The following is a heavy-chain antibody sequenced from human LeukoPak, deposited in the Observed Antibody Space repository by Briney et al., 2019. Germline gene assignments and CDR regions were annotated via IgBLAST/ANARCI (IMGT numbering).Heavy chain of an antibody. CDR2: IWYDGSNK. Sequence: PGGSLRLSCAASGFTFSSYGMHWVRQAPGKGLEWVAVIWYDGSNKYYADSGKGRFPIYRDNSKNTLYLQMNRLRAEDTAVYYCAKLIITGTSSLDYWGQGTLVTVSS. D-gene: IGHD1-7*01. CDR3: AKLIITGTSSLDY. CDR1: GFTFSSYG. J-gene: IGHJ4*02. V-gene: IGHV3-33*06.